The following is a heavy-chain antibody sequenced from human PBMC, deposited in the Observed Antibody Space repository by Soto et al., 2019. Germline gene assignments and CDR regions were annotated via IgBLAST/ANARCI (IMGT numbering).Heavy chain of an antibody. CDR2: IRSKAYGGTT. CDR1: GFTFGDYA. CDR3: TRGITYGSGRRYGMDV. D-gene: IGHD3-10*01. Sequence: HPGGSLRLSCTASGFTFGDYAMSWFRQAPGKGLEWVGFIRSKAYGGTTEYAASVKGRFTISRDDSKSIAYLQMNSLKTEDTAVYYCTRGITYGSGRRYGMDVWGQGTTVTVSS. V-gene: IGHV3-49*03. J-gene: IGHJ6*02.